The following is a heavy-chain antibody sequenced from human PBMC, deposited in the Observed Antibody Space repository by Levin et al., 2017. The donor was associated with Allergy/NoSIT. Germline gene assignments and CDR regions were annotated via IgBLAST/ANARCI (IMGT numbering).Heavy chain of an antibody. V-gene: IGHV3-23*01. Sequence: GGSLRLSCTASGFTFRSYGMTWVRQAPGKGLEWVASISGRGDSPYYAESERGRFIISRDNSRNTVYLQMSGLRVEDTAVYCCAATYYFDTSGHDYWGQGTLVSVSS. D-gene: IGHD3-22*01. J-gene: IGHJ4*02. CDR1: GFTFRSYG. CDR3: AATYYFDTSGHDY. CDR2: ISGRGDSP.